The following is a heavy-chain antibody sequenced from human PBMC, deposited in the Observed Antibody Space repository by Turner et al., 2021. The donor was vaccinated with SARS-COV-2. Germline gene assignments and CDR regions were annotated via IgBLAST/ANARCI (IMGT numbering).Heavy chain of an antibody. Sequence: QVLLQASGPGLVKPSETLSLTCTVSGGSISSYYWAWIRQPPGKRLEWIGYIYDRGSTNYNPSLKSRVTIAVDTSKNQFSLKLTSVTAADTAVYFCARELTNNWFDPWGQGTLVTVSS. CDR1: GGSISSYY. D-gene: IGHD3-10*01. J-gene: IGHJ5*02. CDR3: ARELTNNWFDP. CDR2: IYDRGST. V-gene: IGHV4-59*01.